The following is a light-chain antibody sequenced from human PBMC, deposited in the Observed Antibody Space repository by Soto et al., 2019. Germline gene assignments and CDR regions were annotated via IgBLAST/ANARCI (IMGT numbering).Light chain of an antibody. V-gene: IGKV4-1*01. CDR3: QQYLGDPFT. CDR2: WAS. CDR1: QNLLYTSNNKNF. Sequence: DIVMTQSPDSLAVSLGERATINCKSSQNLLYTSNNKNFLAWYQQKPGQPPKLLIYWASARASGVPDRFIGSGSETDFTLTISNLQAEDVAVYYCQQYLGDPFTFGPGTNVDI. J-gene: IGKJ3*01.